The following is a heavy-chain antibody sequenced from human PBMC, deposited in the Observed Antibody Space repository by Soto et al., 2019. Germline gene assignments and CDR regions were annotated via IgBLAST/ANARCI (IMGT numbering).Heavy chain of an antibody. J-gene: IGHJ3*01. Sequence: SQTLSLTCAISGDSVSSNTAAWNWIRQSPSRGLEWLGRTYYRSKWYNDYAVSVKSRITINPDTSKNQFSLYLQMDSLRAEDTAVYYCARNYDILTAGIFDSWGPGTLVTVSS. CDR1: GDSVSSNTAA. CDR3: ARNYDILTAGIFDS. V-gene: IGHV6-1*01. D-gene: IGHD3-9*01. CDR2: TYYRSKWYN.